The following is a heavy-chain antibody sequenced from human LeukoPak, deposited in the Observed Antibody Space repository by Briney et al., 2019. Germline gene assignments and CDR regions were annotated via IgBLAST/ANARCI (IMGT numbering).Heavy chain of an antibody. J-gene: IGHJ3*02. CDR2: IYHSGST. CDR1: GGSISSGSYY. CDR3: ARVHYYYESSGFDAFDI. V-gene: IGHV4-39*07. D-gene: IGHD3-22*01. Sequence: PSETLSLTCTVSGGSISSGSYYWSWIRQPAGEGLEWIGSIYHSGSTYYNPSLKSRVTISVDTSKNQFSLKLSSVTAADTAVYYCARVHYYYESSGFDAFDIWGQGTMVTVSS.